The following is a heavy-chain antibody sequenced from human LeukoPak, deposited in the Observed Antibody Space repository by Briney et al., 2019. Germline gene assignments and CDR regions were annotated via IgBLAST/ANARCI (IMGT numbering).Heavy chain of an antibody. J-gene: IGHJ5*02. CDR2: ISSSSSYI. Sequence: GGSLRLFCAASGFTFSSYSMNWVRQAPGKGLEWVLSISSSSSYIYSADSVKGRFTISRDNAKNSLYLQMNSRRAEDTAVYYCARCSGGSCYESEGWFDPWGQGTLVTVSS. CDR3: ARCSGGSCYESEGWFDP. D-gene: IGHD2-15*01. CDR1: GFTFSSYS. V-gene: IGHV3-21*06.